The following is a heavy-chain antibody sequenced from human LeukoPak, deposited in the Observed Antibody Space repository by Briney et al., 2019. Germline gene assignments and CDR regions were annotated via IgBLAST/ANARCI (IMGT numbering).Heavy chain of an antibody. CDR2: INHRGST. Sequence: SETLSLTCAVYGGSFSGYYWSWIRQPPGKGLEWIGEINHRGSTNYNPSLKSRVIISVDTSKSQFSLKLSSVTAADTAVYYCARDKLWLGYFDYWGQGTLVTVSS. D-gene: IGHD3-10*01. CDR1: GGSFSGYY. CDR3: ARDKLWLGYFDY. V-gene: IGHV4-34*01. J-gene: IGHJ4*02.